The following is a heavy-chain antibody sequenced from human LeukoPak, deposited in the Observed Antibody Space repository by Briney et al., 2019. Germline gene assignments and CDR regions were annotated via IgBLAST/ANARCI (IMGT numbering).Heavy chain of an antibody. D-gene: IGHD5-18*01. CDR2: ISGSGVST. Sequence: GGSLRLSCAASGFTFSSYSMNWVRQAPGKGLEWVSSISGSGVSTYYADSVKGRFTISRDNSKNTLYLQMKSLRVEDTAVYYCAKEDSFFDYWGQGTLVTVSS. CDR1: GFTFSSYS. V-gene: IGHV3-23*01. CDR3: AKEDSFFDY. J-gene: IGHJ4*02.